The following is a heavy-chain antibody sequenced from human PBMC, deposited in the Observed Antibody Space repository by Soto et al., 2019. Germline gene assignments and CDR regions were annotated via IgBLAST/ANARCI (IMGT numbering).Heavy chain of an antibody. CDR2: IYSGGST. Sequence: EVQLVESGGGLIQPGGSLRLSCATSGFTVSSNYMSWVRQAPGKGLEWVSVIYSGGSTYYADSVKGRFTISRDNSKNTLYLQMNSLRAEDTAVYYCARDGGDYDDPYYGMDVWGQGTTVTVSS. V-gene: IGHV3-53*01. CDR1: GFTVSSNY. CDR3: ARDGGDYDDPYYGMDV. J-gene: IGHJ6*02. D-gene: IGHD4-17*01.